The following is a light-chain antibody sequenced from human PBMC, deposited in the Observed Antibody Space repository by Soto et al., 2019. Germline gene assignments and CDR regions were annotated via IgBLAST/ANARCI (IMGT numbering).Light chain of an antibody. J-gene: IGKJ3*01. CDR3: QQSYSTLFT. CDR2: AVS. CDR1: QTVIIY. V-gene: IGKV1-39*01. Sequence: IQMTQFPSSLSASVGDRVTITCRAGQTVIIYLNWYQQKPGRAPNLLIYAVSNLQSGVPSRFSGSGSGTEFTLTISDLQPEDFATYYCQQSYSTLFTFGPGTKVEIK.